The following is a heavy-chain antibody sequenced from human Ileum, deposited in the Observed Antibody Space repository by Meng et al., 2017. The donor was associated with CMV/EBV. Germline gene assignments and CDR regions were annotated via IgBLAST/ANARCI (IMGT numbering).Heavy chain of an antibody. D-gene: IGHD3/OR15-3a*01. V-gene: IGHV3-74*01. CDR3: VNRAWMDF. CDR1: GFTFSRHW. J-gene: IGHJ4*02. Sequence: VGSVGGLVQPRGSLRLSCAASGFTFSRHWLHWVRQTPGKGLVWVSGINESGDRTYHADSVNGRFTISRDNSKNTLYLQMNSLRVEDTAIYYCVNRAWMDFWGQGNLVTVSS. CDR2: INESGDRT.